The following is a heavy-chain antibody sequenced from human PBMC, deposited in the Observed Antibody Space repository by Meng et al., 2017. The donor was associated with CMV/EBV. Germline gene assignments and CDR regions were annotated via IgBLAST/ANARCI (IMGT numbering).Heavy chain of an antibody. D-gene: IGHD3-22*01. J-gene: IGHJ4*02. Sequence: CTASGFTFRSYTFNWVRQAPGKGLEWVSSITSTSTYRHYADSLKGRFTISRDNAKSSLYLQINSLRAEDTAVYYCAREGGYDTALDYWGQGTLVTVSS. V-gene: IGHV3-21*01. CDR1: GFTFRSYT. CDR3: AREGGYDTALDY. CDR2: ITSTSTYR.